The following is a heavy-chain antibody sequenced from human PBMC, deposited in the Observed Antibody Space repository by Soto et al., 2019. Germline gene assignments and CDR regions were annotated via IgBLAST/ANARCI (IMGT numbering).Heavy chain of an antibody. CDR1: GYTFTGYY. V-gene: IGHV1-2*04. CDR2: INPNSGGT. D-gene: IGHD3-10*01. Sequence: GASVKVSCKASGYTFTGYYMHWVRQAPGQGLEWMGWINPNSGGTNYAQKFQGWVTMTRDTSISTAYMELSRLRSDDTAVYYCARWRITMVRGVTDYGMDVWGQGTTVTVSS. CDR3: ARWRITMVRGVTDYGMDV. J-gene: IGHJ6*02.